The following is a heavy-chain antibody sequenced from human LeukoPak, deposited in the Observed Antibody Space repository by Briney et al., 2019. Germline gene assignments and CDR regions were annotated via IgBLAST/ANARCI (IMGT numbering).Heavy chain of an antibody. Sequence: RRSLRLSCAASGFAFSNYAMNGVRHAPRKGLEWVSSISSGVGSPYYTHPVKGRFHISRDNSKSTLYRQMYILRVEDTAVDYRAKTRGYKDFWSGTTGMHVCARGTTVTVSS. D-gene: IGHD3-3*01. CDR3: AKTRGYKDFWSGTTGMHV. CDR2: ISSGVGSP. J-gene: IGHJ6*02. V-gene: IGHV3-23*01. CDR1: GFAFSNYA.